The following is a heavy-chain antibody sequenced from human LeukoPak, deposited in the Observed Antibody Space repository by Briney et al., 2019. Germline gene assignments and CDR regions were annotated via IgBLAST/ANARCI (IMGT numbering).Heavy chain of an antibody. CDR1: GGSISSYY. Sequence: SETLSLTCTVSGGSISSYYWSWIRQPPGKGLEWIGYIYYSGSTNYNPSLKSRVTISVDTSKNQFSLKLSFVTAADTAVYYCARDLNYYFDYWGQGTLVTVSS. D-gene: IGHD1-1*01. CDR2: IYYSGST. CDR3: ARDLNYYFDY. J-gene: IGHJ4*02. V-gene: IGHV4-59*01.